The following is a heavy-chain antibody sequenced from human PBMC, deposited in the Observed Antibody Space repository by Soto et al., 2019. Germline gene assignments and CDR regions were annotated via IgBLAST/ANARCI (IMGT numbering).Heavy chain of an antibody. J-gene: IGHJ4*02. D-gene: IGHD3-9*01. Sequence: QVQLVESGGGVVQPGRSPRLSCAASGFTFSSYGMHWVRQAPGKGLEWVAVISYDGSNKYYADSVKGRFTISRDNSKNTLYLQMNSLRAEDTAVYYCAKDRGLWYDISYYFDYWGQGTLVTVSS. CDR1: GFTFSSYG. CDR2: ISYDGSNK. CDR3: AKDRGLWYDISYYFDY. V-gene: IGHV3-30*18.